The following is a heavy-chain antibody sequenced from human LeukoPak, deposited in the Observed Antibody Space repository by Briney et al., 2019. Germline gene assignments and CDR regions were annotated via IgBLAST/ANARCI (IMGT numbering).Heavy chain of an antibody. D-gene: IGHD5-18*01. CDR1: GFTFDDYA. V-gene: IGHV3-43D*04. Sequence: PGGSLRLSCAASGFTFDDYAMHWVRQTPGKGLEWVSLVSWNGRSTSYADSVKSRFTISRDNSKNSLYLQMNSLRPEDTALYYCAKDTVSSGYSYYAMDVWGKGTTVTVSS. CDR2: VSWNGRST. CDR3: AKDTVSSGYSYYAMDV. J-gene: IGHJ6*04.